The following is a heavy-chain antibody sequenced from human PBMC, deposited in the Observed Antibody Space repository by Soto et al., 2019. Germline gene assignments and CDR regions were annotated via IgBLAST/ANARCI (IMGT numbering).Heavy chain of an antibody. D-gene: IGHD3-10*01. CDR3: AIKYGSGGRVGNYYYSYRRDV. CDR2: IIPIFGTA. J-gene: IGHJ6*02. CDR1: GVTFSSYA. V-gene: IGHV1-69*01. Sequence: QVQLVQSGAEVKKPGSSVKVSCKASGVTFSSYAISWVRQAPGQGLEWMGGIIPIFGTAKYAQKFQGRSTITADESTSTAYMELSSLRSEDTAVYYCAIKYGSGGRVGNYYYSYRRDVWGQGTTVTVSS.